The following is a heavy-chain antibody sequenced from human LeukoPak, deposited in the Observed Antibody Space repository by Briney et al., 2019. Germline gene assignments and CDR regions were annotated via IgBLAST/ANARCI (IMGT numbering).Heavy chain of an antibody. V-gene: IGHV3-23*01. CDR3: ATSYGSGSYYNPYYFDC. Sequence: GGSLRLSCAASGFTFSYYAMSWVRQAPGKGLEWVSTICGSAGSTYYADSVKGRFTVSRDNSKNTLYLQMNSLRAEDTAVYYCATSYGSGSYYNPYYFDCWGQGTLVTVSS. D-gene: IGHD3-10*01. CDR1: GFTFSYYA. J-gene: IGHJ4*02. CDR2: ICGSAGST.